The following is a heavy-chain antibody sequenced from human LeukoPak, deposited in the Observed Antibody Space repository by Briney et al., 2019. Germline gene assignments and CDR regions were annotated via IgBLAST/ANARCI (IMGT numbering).Heavy chain of an antibody. CDR1: GGSISSYY. CDR2: IYYSGST. Sequence: SETLSLTCTVSGGSISSYYWSWIRQPPGKGLEWIGYIYYSGSTNYNPSLKSRVTISVDTSKNQFSLKLSSVTAADTAVYYRARGGFGELLLDNWFDPWGQGTLVTVSS. CDR3: ARGGFGELLLDNWFDP. J-gene: IGHJ5*02. D-gene: IGHD3-10*01. V-gene: IGHV4-59*01.